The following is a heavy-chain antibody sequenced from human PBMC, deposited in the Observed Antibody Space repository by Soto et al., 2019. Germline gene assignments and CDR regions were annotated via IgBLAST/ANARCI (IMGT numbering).Heavy chain of an antibody. D-gene: IGHD3-3*01. CDR1: GYSFTIYW. V-gene: IGHV5-51*01. CDR3: ARRGXDFWSGYYEGSYYGMDV. CDR2: IYPGDSDT. Sequence: GESLKISCKGSGYSFTIYWIGWVRQMPGKGLEWMGIIYPGDSDTRYSPSFQGQVTISADKSISTAYLQWSSLKASDTAMYYCARRGXDFWSGYYEGSYYGMDVWGQGTTVTVSS. J-gene: IGHJ6*02.